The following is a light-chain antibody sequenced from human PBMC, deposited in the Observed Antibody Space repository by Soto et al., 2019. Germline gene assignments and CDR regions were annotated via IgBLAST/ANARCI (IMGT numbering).Light chain of an antibody. J-gene: IGKJ1*01. CDR3: QLSYSTPRT. Sequence: DIQMTQPPYSLSASVGDRVTITCRASQSISSYLNWYQQKPGKAPKLLIYAASSLQSGVPSRFSGSGSGTDFTLTISSLQPEDFATYYCQLSYSTPRTFGQGTKVEIK. V-gene: IGKV1-39*01. CDR2: AAS. CDR1: QSISSY.